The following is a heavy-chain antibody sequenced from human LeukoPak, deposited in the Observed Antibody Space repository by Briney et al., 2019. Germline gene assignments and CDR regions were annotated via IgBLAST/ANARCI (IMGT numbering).Heavy chain of an antibody. V-gene: IGHV3-11*01. CDR3: ARAGGDFWSGYHTASRDAYYYYYVDV. CDR1: GFTFSDYY. D-gene: IGHD3-3*01. Sequence: GGSLRLSCAASGFTFSDYYMSWIRQAPGKGLEWVSYISSSGSTIYYADSVKGRFTISRDNAKNSLYLQMNSLRAEDTAVYYCARAGGDFWSGYHTASRDAYYYYYVDVWGKGTTVTVSS. J-gene: IGHJ6*03. CDR2: ISSSGSTI.